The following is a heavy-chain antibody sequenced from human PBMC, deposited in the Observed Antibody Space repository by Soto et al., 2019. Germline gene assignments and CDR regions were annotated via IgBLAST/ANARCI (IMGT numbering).Heavy chain of an antibody. D-gene: IGHD1-26*01. J-gene: IGHJ4*02. CDR1: GGTFSSYT. CDR3: ASVGATTGFDY. V-gene: IGHV1-69*02. Sequence: ASVKVSCKASGGTFSSYTISWVRQAPGQGLEWMRRIIPILGIANYAQKFQGRVTITADKSTSTAYMELRSLRSDDTAVYYCASVGATTGFDYWGQGTLVTVSS. CDR2: IIPILGIA.